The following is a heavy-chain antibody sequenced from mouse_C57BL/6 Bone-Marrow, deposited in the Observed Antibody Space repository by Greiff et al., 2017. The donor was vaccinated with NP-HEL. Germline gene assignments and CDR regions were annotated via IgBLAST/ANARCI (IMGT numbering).Heavy chain of an antibody. CDR2: IDPSDSYT. CDR1: GYTFTSYW. CDR3: ARSRYDYDFWYFDV. J-gene: IGHJ1*03. V-gene: IGHV1-69*01. D-gene: IGHD2-4*01. Sequence: QVQLQQPGAELVMPGASVKLSCKASGYTFTSYWMHWVKQRPGQGLEWIGEIDPSDSYTNYNQKFKGKSTLTVDKSSSTAYMQLSSLTSEDSAVYYCARSRYDYDFWYFDVWGTGTTVTVSS.